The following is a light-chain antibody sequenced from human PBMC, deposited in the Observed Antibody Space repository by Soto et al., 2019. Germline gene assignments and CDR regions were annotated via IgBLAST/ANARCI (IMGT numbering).Light chain of an antibody. CDR1: QSISSN. J-gene: IGKJ1*01. V-gene: IGKV3-15*01. CDR2: GAS. CDR3: LQHNNWPRT. Sequence: EIVMTQSPVTLSVSPGERATLSCRASQSISSNLAWYQHKPGQAPRLLIFGASTRATDVPARFSGSGSGTEFTLTISSLQSEDFAVHYCLQHNNWPRTFGQGTKV.